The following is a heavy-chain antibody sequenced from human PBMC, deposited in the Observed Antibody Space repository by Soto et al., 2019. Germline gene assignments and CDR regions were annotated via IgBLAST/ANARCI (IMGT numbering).Heavy chain of an antibody. J-gene: IGHJ4*02. CDR2: IYHSGNT. Sequence: QVQLQESGPGLVKPSGTLSLTCAVSGGSISSSNWWSWVRQPPGKGLEWIGEIYHSGNTDYNPSRKTRGTRAVDKSRHQFSLKLSPVTAADTAVYYCVRRWGEGRVDYWGQGTLVTVSS. V-gene: IGHV4-4*02. CDR1: GGSISSSNW. D-gene: IGHD3-10*01. CDR3: VRRWGEGRVDY.